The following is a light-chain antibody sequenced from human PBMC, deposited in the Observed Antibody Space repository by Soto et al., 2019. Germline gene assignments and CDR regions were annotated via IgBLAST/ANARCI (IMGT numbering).Light chain of an antibody. CDR2: KAS. CDR1: QSISAW. J-gene: IGKJ1*01. Sequence: IHMTQSPSSLSASVGDRVTITCRASQSISAWLAWYQQKPGKAPRLLIYKASTLEIGVPSRFSGSGSGTEFTLTISSLQPDDFATYYCQHYNSYSEAFGQGTKVDIK. V-gene: IGKV1-5*03. CDR3: QHYNSYSEA.